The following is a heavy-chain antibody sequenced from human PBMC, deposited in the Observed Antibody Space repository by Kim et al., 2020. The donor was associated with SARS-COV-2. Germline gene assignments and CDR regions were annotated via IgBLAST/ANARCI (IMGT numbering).Heavy chain of an antibody. Sequence: NHSGSTNYNQSLKSRVTISVDTSKNQFSLKLSSVTAADTAVYYCASGRGYWGQGTLVTVSS. J-gene: IGHJ4*02. CDR3: ASGRGY. CDR2: NHSGST. V-gene: IGHV4-34*01.